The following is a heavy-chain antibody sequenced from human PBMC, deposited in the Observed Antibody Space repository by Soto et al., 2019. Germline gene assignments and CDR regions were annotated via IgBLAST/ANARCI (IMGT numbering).Heavy chain of an antibody. CDR2: ISTHNGNT. J-gene: IGHJ4*02. Sequence: QVQLVQSGAEVKRPGASVKVSCKASGYTFARNGISWVRQAPGQGLERMGWISTHNGNTNYAQKLQGRVTLTTDTSTTTVYMELRSLKPDDTAVYFCARDSATMTGGYWGQGTLVTVSS. CDR3: ARDSATMTGGY. D-gene: IGHD3-22*01. CDR1: GYTFARNG. V-gene: IGHV1-18*01.